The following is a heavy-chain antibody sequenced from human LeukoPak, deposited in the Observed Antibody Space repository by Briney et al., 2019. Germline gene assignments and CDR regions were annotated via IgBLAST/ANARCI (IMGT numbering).Heavy chain of an antibody. J-gene: IGHJ6*03. D-gene: IGHD3-10*01. Sequence: GGSLRLSCAASGFTFSSYEMNWVRQAPGKGLEWVSYISSSGSTIYYADSVKGRFTISRDNSKNTLYLQMNSLRAEDTAVYYCARVRFGGSRYYYYYMDVWGKGTTVTISS. CDR3: ARVRFGGSRYYYYYMDV. V-gene: IGHV3-48*03. CDR2: ISSSGSTI. CDR1: GFTFSSYE.